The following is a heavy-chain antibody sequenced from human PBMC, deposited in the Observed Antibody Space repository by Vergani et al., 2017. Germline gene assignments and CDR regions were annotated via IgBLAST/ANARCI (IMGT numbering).Heavy chain of an antibody. D-gene: IGHD5-12*01. V-gene: IGHV3-9*01. CDR2: ISWNSGSI. CDR1: GFTFDDYA. J-gene: IGHJ3*02. Sequence: EVQLVESGGGLVQPGRSLRLSCAASGFTFDDYAMHRVRQAPGKGLEWVSGISWNSGSIGYADSVKGRFTISRDNAKNSLYLQMNSLRAEDTALYYCAKDMIRGYSGYDPYMAFDIWGQGTMVTVSS. CDR3: AKDMIRGYSGYDPYMAFDI.